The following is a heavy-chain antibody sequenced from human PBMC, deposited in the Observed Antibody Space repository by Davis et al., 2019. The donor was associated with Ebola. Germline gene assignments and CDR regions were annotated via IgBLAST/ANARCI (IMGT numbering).Heavy chain of an antibody. CDR3: ARVLAFVTGSIYYFDY. V-gene: IGHV4-34*01. D-gene: IGHD7-27*01. Sequence: SETLSLTCAVYGGSFSGYYWSWIRQPPGKGLEWIGEINPSGSTNYNPSLKSRVTISVDTSKNQFSLKLSSVTAADTAVYYCARVLAFVTGSIYYFDYWGQGTLVTVSS. CDR1: GGSFSGYY. J-gene: IGHJ4*02. CDR2: INPSGST.